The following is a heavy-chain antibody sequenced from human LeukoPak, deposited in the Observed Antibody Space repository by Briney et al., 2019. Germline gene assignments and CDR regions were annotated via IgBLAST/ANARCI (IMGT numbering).Heavy chain of an antibody. CDR3: ARDIAAAGFSYFDY. J-gene: IGHJ4*02. D-gene: IGHD6-13*01. V-gene: IGHV1-18*01. CDR2: ISAYNGNT. Sequence: ASVKVSSKASGYTSTSYGTSGVRQTPRQGLEWMGWISAYNGNTNYAQKLQGRVTMTTDTTTSTAYMELRSLRSDDTAVYYCARDIAAAGFSYFDYWGQGTLVTVSS. CDR1: GYTSTSYG.